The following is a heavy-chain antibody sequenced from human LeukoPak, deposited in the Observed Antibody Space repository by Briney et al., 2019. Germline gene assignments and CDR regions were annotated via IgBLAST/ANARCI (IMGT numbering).Heavy chain of an antibody. Sequence: SETLSLTCTVSGGSIRSSYYYWGWIRQPPGKGLEWIGSIYDSGSTYYNPSLKSRVTISVDTSKNQFSLKLNSVTAADTAVYYCASMGMTQEYFDYWGQGTLVTVSS. D-gene: IGHD3-10*01. CDR1: GGSIRSSYYY. J-gene: IGHJ4*02. V-gene: IGHV4-39*01. CDR2: IYDSGST. CDR3: ASMGMTQEYFDY.